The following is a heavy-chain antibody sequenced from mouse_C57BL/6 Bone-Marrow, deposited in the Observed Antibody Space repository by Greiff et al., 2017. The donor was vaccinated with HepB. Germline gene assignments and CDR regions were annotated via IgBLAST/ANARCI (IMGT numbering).Heavy chain of an antibody. CDR3: ARWLLRFAWFAY. CDR2: IYPRGGST. V-gene: IGHV1-85*01. J-gene: IGHJ3*01. CDR1: GYTFTSYD. Sequence: QVQLQQSGPELVKPGASVKLSCKASGYTFTSYDINWVKQRPGQGLEWIGWIYPRGGSTKYNENFKGKATLTVATSSSPAYMELPILTSEDSAVYFCARWLLRFAWFAYWGQGTLVTVSA. D-gene: IGHD1-1*01.